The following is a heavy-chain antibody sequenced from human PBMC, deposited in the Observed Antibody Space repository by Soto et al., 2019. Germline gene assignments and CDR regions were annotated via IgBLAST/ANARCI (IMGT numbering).Heavy chain of an antibody. CDR3: ARAGGYSYGYPSTTLDY. J-gene: IGHJ4*02. V-gene: IGHV4-34*01. CDR1: IGSFSGYY. Sequence: SETLSLTCAVYIGSFSGYYWTWFRQPPGKGLEWIGEINHRGSTKYNPALKSRVTISVDTSKNQICLKLSSVTAADTAEYYYARAGGYSYGYPSTTLDYWGQGTLVTVSS. D-gene: IGHD5-18*01. CDR2: INHRGST.